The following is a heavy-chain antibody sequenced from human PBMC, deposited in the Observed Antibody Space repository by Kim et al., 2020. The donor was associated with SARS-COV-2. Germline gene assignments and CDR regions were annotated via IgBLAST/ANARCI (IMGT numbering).Heavy chain of an antibody. V-gene: IGHV5-51*01. J-gene: IGHJ4*02. CDR2: IYPDDSDI. CDR1: GYNFPNYW. Sequence: GESLKISCKASGYNFPNYWIAWVRQIPGKRLEWMGVIYPDDSDIRYSPSFQGQVTISADKSISTAYLQWSYLKASDTAMYYCAKQAKQAYFDYWGQGALV. CDR3: AKQAKQAYFDY.